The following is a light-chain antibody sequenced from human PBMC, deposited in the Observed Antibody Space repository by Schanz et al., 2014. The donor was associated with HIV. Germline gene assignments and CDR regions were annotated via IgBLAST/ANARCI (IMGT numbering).Light chain of an antibody. J-gene: IGLJ2*01. CDR1: SSDVGGYNY. Sequence: QSALTQPASASGSPGQSVTISCTGTSSDVGGYNYVSRYQQHPGKAPKLMIYEVSKRPSGVPDRFSGSKSGNTASLTVSGLQAEDEADYYCSSHAGSDKFGIFGGGTKLTVL. V-gene: IGLV2-8*01. CDR3: SSHAGSDKFGI. CDR2: EVS.